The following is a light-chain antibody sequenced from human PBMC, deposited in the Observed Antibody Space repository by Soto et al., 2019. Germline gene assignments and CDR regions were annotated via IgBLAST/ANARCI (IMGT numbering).Light chain of an antibody. CDR3: GSWDSSLSAYV. V-gene: IGLV1-51*01. J-gene: IGLJ1*01. Sequence: QSVLTQPPSVSAAPGQKVTISCSGSSSNIGGNSVSWYQQLPGTAPNLLIYDDNTRPSGIPDRFSGSKSGTSATLGITGFQTGDEADYYCGSWDSSLSAYVFGTGTKVTVL. CDR1: SSNIGGNS. CDR2: DDN.